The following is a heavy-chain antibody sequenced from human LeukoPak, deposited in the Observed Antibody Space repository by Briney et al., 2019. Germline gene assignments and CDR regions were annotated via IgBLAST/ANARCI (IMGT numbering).Heavy chain of an antibody. V-gene: IGHV3-7*01. D-gene: IGHD1-26*01. Sequence: GRSLRLSCEASGFTFSTYWMTWVRQAPGKGLEWVANIKEDGSEKSYVDSVKGRFTISKVNAKNSLYLQMNSLRAEDTAVYYCARIHSGSYYMGFDYWGQGALVTVSS. J-gene: IGHJ4*02. CDR3: ARIHSGSYYMGFDY. CDR1: GFTFSTYW. CDR2: IKEDGSEK.